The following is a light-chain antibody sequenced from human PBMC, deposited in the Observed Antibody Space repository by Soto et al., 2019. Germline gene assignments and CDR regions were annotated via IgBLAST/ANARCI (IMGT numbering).Light chain of an antibody. V-gene: IGLV2-8*01. J-gene: IGLJ2*01. Sequence: QPVLTQPPSASGSPGHSVTISCTGTSSDVGGYNYVSWYQQHPGKAPKLMIYEVNKRPSGVPDRFSGSKSGNTASLTVSGLQAEDEADYYCSSYADSNIVVFGGGTKLTVL. CDR1: SSDVGGYNY. CDR2: EVN. CDR3: SSYADSNIVV.